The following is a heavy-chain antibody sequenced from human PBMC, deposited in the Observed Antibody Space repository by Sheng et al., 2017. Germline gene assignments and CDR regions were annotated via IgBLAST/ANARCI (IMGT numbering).Heavy chain of an antibody. CDR1: ESTFSNYW. V-gene: IGHV3-7*01. Sequence: EVQLVGSGGGLVQPGGSLRLSCAASESTFSNYWMNWVRQAPGKGLEWMANINQDGSDTYYVDSVKGRFTISRDNAKNSLSLQMNNLRVEDTAVYYCVGGDFLYWGQGSWSP. CDR2: INQDGSDT. J-gene: IGHJ4*02. CDR3: VGGDFLY.